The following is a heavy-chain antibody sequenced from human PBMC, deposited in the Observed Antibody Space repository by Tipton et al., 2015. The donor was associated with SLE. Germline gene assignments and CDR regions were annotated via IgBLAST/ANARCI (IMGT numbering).Heavy chain of an antibody. CDR2: IYYSGSA. D-gene: IGHD5-12*01. CDR3: ARGGVGGYDYFDH. J-gene: IGHJ4*02. CDR1: GVSISSYD. Sequence: GLVKPSETLSLTCSVSGVSISSYDWTWIRQPPGKGLEWIGHIYYSGSANYNPSLNSRVTISFDTSKNHFSLKLSSVTAADTAVYYCARGGVGGYDYFDHWGQGTLVTVSS. V-gene: IGHV4-59*12.